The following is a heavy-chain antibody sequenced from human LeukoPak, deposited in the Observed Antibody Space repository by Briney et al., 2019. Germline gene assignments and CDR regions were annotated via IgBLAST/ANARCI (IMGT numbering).Heavy chain of an antibody. Sequence: GGSLRLSCAASGFTFSSYNMNWVRQAPGKGLEWVSSISSSGNYIYYADSLKGRFTISRDNAKNSLYLQMNSLRAEDTAVYYCARGIAVAGWVDYWGQGTLVTVSS. J-gene: IGHJ4*02. D-gene: IGHD6-19*01. CDR1: GFTFSSYN. CDR2: ISSSGNYI. V-gene: IGHV3-21*01. CDR3: ARGIAVAGWVDY.